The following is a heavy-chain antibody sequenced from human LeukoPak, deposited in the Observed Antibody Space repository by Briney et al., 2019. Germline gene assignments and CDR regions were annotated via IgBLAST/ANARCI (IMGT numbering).Heavy chain of an antibody. CDR1: GYTFTSYD. V-gene: IGHV1-8*03. D-gene: IGHD2-15*01. Sequence: GASVKVSCRASGYTFTSYDINWVRQATGQGLEWMGWMNPNSGNTGYAQKFQGRVTITSNTSISTTYMELSSLRSEDTAVYYCARGPLRPLSWYYHYMDVWGKGTTVTVSS. J-gene: IGHJ6*03. CDR3: ARGPLRPLSWYYHYMDV. CDR2: MNPNSGNT.